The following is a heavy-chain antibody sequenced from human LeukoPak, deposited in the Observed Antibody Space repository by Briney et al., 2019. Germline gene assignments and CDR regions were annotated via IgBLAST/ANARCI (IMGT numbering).Heavy chain of an antibody. J-gene: IGHJ3*02. CDR3: ARGRYYDYVWGSYRSREYAFDI. Sequence: SETLSLTCAVYGGSFSGYYWSWIRQPPGKGLEWIGEINHSGSTNYNPSLKSRVTISVDTSKNQFSLKLSFVTAADTAVYYCARGRYYDYVWGSYRSREYAFDIWGQGTMVTVSS. D-gene: IGHD3-16*02. CDR1: GGSFSGYY. CDR2: INHSGST. V-gene: IGHV4-34*01.